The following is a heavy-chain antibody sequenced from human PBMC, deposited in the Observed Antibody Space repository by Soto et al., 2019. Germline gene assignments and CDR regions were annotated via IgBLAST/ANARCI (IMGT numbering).Heavy chain of an antibody. D-gene: IGHD4-17*01. Sequence: GGSVRLSCAASGFTFSIYSMNWVRQAPWKGLEWVSSISSSSSYIYYADSVKGRFTISRDNAKNSLYLQMNSLRAEDTAVYYCARERSAHRFDPWGQGTLVTVSS. V-gene: IGHV3-21*01. CDR2: ISSSSSYI. CDR1: GFTFSIYS. J-gene: IGHJ5*02. CDR3: ARERSAHRFDP.